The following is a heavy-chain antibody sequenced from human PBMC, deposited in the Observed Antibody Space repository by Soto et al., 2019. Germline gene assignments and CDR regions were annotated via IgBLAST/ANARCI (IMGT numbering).Heavy chain of an antibody. CDR1: GFNPTTTP. V-gene: IGHV3-23*01. CDR2: ISGTASRT. Sequence: EVQLLESGGALVLPGGSLRLSCTGSGFNPTTTPLSWVRQPPGKGLEWVTTISGTASRTYYVDSVKGRFFISRDNAKNTVTLQMNNLTVDDTAVYYCATSFRYFDHWGQGTRVTVSS. CDR3: ATSFRYFDH. J-gene: IGHJ4*02. D-gene: IGHD3-9*01.